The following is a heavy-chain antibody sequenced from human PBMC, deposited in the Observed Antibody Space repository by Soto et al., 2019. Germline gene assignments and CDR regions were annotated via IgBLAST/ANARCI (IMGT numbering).Heavy chain of an antibody. D-gene: IGHD4-17*01. J-gene: IGHJ4*02. CDR1: GGTFSSYA. V-gene: IGHV1-69*12. CDR2: IIPIFGTA. Sequence: QVQLVQSGAEVKKPGSSVKVSCKASGGTFSSYAISWVRQAPGQGLEWMGGIIPIFGTANYAQKFQGRVTITADESTRTAYMELSSLRSEDTAVYYCARGGAGDYGDYYPFDYWGQGTLVTVSS. CDR3: ARGGAGDYGDYYPFDY.